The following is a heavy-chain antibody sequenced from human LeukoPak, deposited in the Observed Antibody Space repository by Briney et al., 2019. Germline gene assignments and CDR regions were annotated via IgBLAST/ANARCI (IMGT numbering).Heavy chain of an antibody. D-gene: IGHD3-22*01. Sequence: GGSLRLSCAASGFTFSSYWMHWVRQAPGKGLVWVSRINTDGSSTSYADSVKGRFTTSRDNAKNTLYLQMNSLRAEDTAVYYCARDLQAYYYDSSGYLWGQGTLVTVSS. CDR3: ARDLQAYYYDSSGYL. J-gene: IGHJ4*02. V-gene: IGHV3-74*01. CDR1: GFTFSSYW. CDR2: INTDGSST.